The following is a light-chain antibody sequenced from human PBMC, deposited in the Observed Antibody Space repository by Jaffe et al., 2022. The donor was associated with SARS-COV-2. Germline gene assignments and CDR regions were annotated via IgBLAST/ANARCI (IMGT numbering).Light chain of an antibody. CDR2: AAS. Sequence: DIQMTQSPSSLSASVGDRVTITCRASQSISSYLNWYQQKEGKAPKLLIYAASSLQSGVPSRFSGSGSGTDFTLTISSLQLEDFATYYCQQTYSSPGTFGGGARVEIK. V-gene: IGKV1-39*01. J-gene: IGKJ4*01. CDR3: QQTYSSPGT. CDR1: QSISSY.